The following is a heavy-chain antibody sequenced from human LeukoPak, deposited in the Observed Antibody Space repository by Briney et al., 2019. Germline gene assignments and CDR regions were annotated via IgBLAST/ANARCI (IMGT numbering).Heavy chain of an antibody. Sequence: ASVKVSCKASGYTFTSYYMHWVRQAPGQGLEWMGIINPSGGSTSYAQKFQGRVTITRNTSISTAYMELSSLRSEDTAVYYCARRGYSSSWYFGNYYYYYMDVWGKGTTVTVSS. CDR2: INPSGGST. D-gene: IGHD6-13*01. J-gene: IGHJ6*03. CDR1: GYTFTSYY. V-gene: IGHV1-46*01. CDR3: ARRGYSSSWYFGNYYYYYMDV.